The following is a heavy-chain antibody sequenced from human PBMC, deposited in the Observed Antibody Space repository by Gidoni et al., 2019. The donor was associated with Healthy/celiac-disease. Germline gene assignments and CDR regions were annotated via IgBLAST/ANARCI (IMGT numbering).Heavy chain of an antibody. D-gene: IGHD5-18*01. Sequence: QITLKESGPTLVKPTQTLPLTCTFSGFSLSTSGVGVGWIRQPPGKALEWLALIYWNDDKRYSPSLKSRLTITKDTSKNQVVITMTNMDPVDTATYYCAHTGYGYLFDYWGQGTLVTVSS. J-gene: IGHJ4*02. CDR3: AHTGYGYLFDY. CDR2: IYWNDDK. V-gene: IGHV2-5*01. CDR1: GFSLSTSGVG.